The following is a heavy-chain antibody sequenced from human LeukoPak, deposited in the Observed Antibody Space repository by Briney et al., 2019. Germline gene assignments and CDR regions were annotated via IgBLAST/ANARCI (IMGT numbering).Heavy chain of an antibody. V-gene: IGHV4-61*10. CDR2: IYYSGST. D-gene: IGHD3-22*01. Sequence: SETLSLTCTVSGGSISSGSYYWSWIRQPAGKGLEWIGYIYYSGSTNYNPSLKSRVTISVDTSKNQFSLKLSSVTAADTAVYYCARVRNRASDYYDSSGYYPYYFDYWGQGTLVTVSS. J-gene: IGHJ4*02. CDR1: GGSISSGSYY. CDR3: ARVRNRASDYYDSSGYYPYYFDY.